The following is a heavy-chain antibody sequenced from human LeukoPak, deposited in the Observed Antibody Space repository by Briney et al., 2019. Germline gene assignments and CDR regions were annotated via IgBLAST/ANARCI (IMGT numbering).Heavy chain of an antibody. CDR2: IYYSGST. V-gene: IGHV4-39*07. D-gene: IGHD1-1*01. J-gene: IGHJ5*02. CDR3: ARWARYNWNDDWFDP. Sequence: SETLSLTCTVSGGSISSSSYYWGWIRQPPGKGLEWIGSIYYSGSTYYNPSLKSRVTISVDTSKNQFSLKLSSVTAADTAVYYCARWARYNWNDDWFDPWGQGTLVTVAS. CDR1: GGSISSSSYY.